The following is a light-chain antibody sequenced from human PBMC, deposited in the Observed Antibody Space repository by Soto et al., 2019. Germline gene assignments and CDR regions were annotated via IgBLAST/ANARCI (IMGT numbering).Light chain of an antibody. Sequence: EIVLTQSPGTLSLSRGEGATLSCRASQSISSNFLAWYQQKRGQAPRLLIHGASNRATGIPDRFSGSGSGTDFTLTISSLEPEDFAVYYCQQRSNWPPITFGQGTRLEIK. CDR1: QSISSNF. CDR2: GAS. J-gene: IGKJ5*01. CDR3: QQRSNWPPIT. V-gene: IGKV3D-20*02.